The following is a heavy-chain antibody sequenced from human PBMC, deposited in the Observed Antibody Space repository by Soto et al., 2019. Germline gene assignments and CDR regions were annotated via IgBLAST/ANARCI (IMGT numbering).Heavy chain of an antibody. CDR2: FDPEDGET. J-gene: IGHJ5*02. D-gene: IGHD5-12*01. CDR3: AVIVATLGIWNNWFDP. V-gene: IGHV1-24*01. CDR1: GYTLTELS. Sequence: GASVKVSCKVSGYTLTELSMHWVRQAPGKGLEWMGGFDPEDGETIYAQKFQGRVTMTEDTSTDTAYMELSSLRSEDTAVYYCAVIVATLGIWNNWFDPWGQGTLVTV.